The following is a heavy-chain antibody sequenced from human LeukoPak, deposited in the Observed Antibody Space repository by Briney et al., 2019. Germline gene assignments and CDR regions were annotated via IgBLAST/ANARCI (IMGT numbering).Heavy chain of an antibody. Sequence: GGSLRLSCTVSGFNFNSHWMNWVRQAPGKGLEWVSLIKTDGTSTNYADSVKGRFTVSRDIAKNTLYLQMSSLRAEDTAVYYCHPLAYTSNWGQGTLVTVSS. D-gene: IGHD6-19*01. J-gene: IGHJ4*02. CDR1: GFNFNSHW. CDR2: IKTDGTST. V-gene: IGHV3-74*01. CDR3: HPLAYTSN.